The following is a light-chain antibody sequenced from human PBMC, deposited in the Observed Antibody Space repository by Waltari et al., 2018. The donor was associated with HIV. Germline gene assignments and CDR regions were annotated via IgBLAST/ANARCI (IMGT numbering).Light chain of an antibody. CDR1: IRNIGGSKY. CDR3: YSYAGTSVL. Sequence: SALTQPRSVSGSPGQSVPISWTGLIRNIGGSKYVSWYQQYPGKAPKLILSGVNKRPSGVPALFSGSKSGNTASLTISGLQAEDEADYFCYSYAGTSVLFGGGTKLTVL. J-gene: IGLJ2*01. V-gene: IGLV2-11*01. CDR2: GVN.